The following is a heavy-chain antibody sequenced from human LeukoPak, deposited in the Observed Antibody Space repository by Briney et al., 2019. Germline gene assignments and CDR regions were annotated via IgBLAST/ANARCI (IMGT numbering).Heavy chain of an antibody. J-gene: IGHJ4*02. Sequence: PSKTLSLTCAVYGGSFSGYYWSWIRQPPGKGLEWIGEISHSGSTNYNPSLKSRVTISVDTSKNQFSLKLSSVTAADTAVYYCAREVFGWYSFDYWGQGTLVTVSS. CDR3: AREVFGWYSFDY. D-gene: IGHD6-19*01. CDR1: GGSFSGYY. V-gene: IGHV4-34*01. CDR2: ISHSGST.